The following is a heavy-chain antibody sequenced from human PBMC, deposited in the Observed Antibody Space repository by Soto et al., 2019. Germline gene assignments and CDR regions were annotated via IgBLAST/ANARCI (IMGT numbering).Heavy chain of an antibody. CDR3: ARGPHSSGWYQKNFYPWFDP. J-gene: IGHJ5*02. CDR1: GYTFTSYD. CDR2: MNPNSGNT. Sequence: QVQLVQSGAEVKKPGASVKVSCKASGYTFTSYDINWVRQATGQGLEWMGWMNPNSGNTGYAQKFQGRVTMTRNTSISTAYMELSSLRSEDTAVYYCARGPHSSGWYQKNFYPWFDPWGQGTLVTVSS. D-gene: IGHD6-19*01. V-gene: IGHV1-8*01.